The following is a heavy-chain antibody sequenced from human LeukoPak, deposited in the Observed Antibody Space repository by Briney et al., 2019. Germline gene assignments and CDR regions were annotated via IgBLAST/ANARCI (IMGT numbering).Heavy chain of an antibody. V-gene: IGHV3-21*01. CDR1: GFTFSSYS. Sequence: GGSLRLSCAASGFTFSSYSMNWVRQAPGKGLEWVSSITSSGGFIYYADSVKGRFTISRDNAKNSLYLQMNSLRAEDTAVYYCARDLIMGATDHWGQGTLVTVSS. CDR2: ITSSGGFI. D-gene: IGHD1-26*01. J-gene: IGHJ4*02. CDR3: ARDLIMGATDH.